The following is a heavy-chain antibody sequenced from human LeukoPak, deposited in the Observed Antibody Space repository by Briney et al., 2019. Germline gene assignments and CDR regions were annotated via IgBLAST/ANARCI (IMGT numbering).Heavy chain of an antibody. J-gene: IGHJ5*02. CDR3: ARSELATVTPNWFDP. V-gene: IGHV3-30-3*01. D-gene: IGHD4-17*01. CDR1: GFTFSSYA. Sequence: GGSLRLSCAASGFTFSSYAMHWVRQAPGKGLERVAVISYDGSNKYYADSVKGRFTISRDNSKNTLYLQMNSLRAEDTAVYYCARSELATVTPNWFDPWGQGTLVTVSS. CDR2: ISYDGSNK.